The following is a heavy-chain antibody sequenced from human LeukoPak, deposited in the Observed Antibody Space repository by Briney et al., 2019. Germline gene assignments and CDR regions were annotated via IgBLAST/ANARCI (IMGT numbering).Heavy chain of an antibody. CDR1: GFTLSSYA. CDR3: AKHGFGC. CDR2: ISGSADNT. D-gene: IGHD2-8*01. Sequence: PGGSLRLSCTASGFTLSSYAMSWVRQAPGEGLEWVSTISGSADNTNYAEAVKGRFTISRDNSKNTMYLQMNSLRAEDTAVYYCAKHGFGCWGQGTLVTVSS. J-gene: IGHJ4*02. V-gene: IGHV3-23*01.